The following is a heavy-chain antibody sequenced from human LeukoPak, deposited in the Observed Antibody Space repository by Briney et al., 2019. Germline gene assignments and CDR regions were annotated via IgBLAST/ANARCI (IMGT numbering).Heavy chain of an antibody. J-gene: IGHJ4*02. CDR2: INHSGST. V-gene: IGHV4-34*01. D-gene: IGHD4-17*01. CDR3: ARDGGDYGDYYFDH. Sequence: SETLSLTCAVYGGSFSGYYWSWIRHPPGKGLEWLGEINHSGSTNYNPSLKSRVTISADTSKNQFSLKLGSVTAADAAVYYCARDGGDYGDYYFDHWGQGTLVTVSS. CDR1: GGSFSGYY.